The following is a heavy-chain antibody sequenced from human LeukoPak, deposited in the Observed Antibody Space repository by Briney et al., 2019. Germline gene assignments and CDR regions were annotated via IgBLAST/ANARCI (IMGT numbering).Heavy chain of an antibody. CDR2: IYHSGRT. CDR1: GYSISSGYY. J-gene: IGHJ4*02. V-gene: IGHV4-38-2*02. Sequence: SETLSLTCTVSGYSISSGYYWGWIRQPPGKGLEWIGSIYHSGRTFYNPSLKSRVTISVDTSKNQFSLKLTSVTAADTAVYYCARYFSVVVTAFLGWGQGTLVTVSS. D-gene: IGHD2-21*02. CDR3: ARYFSVVVTAFLG.